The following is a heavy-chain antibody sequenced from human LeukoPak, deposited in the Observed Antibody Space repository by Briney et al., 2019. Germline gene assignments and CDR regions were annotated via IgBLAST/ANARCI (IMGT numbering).Heavy chain of an antibody. V-gene: IGHV3-53*01. CDR2: IYSGGST. J-gene: IGHJ4*02. Sequence: GGSLRLSCAASGFTASSNYMSWVRQAPGKGLEWVSIIYSGGSTFYADSVRGRFTISRDNYKNTLYLQLTSLSDDDTAVYFCARNSGWYGISWGQGTLVIVSS. D-gene: IGHD6-19*01. CDR1: GFTASSNY. CDR3: ARNSGWYGIS.